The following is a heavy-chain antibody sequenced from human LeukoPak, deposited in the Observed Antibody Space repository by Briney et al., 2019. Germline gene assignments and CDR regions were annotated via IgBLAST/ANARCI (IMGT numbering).Heavy chain of an antibody. D-gene: IGHD3-3*01. CDR2: INHSGST. J-gene: IGHJ4*02. Sequence: SETLSLTCAVYGGSFSGYYWSWIRQPPGKGLEWLGEINHSGSTNYNPSLKSRVTISVDTSKNQFSLKLSSVTAADTAVYYCARRHYDFWSGRAYYFDYWGQGTLVTVSS. CDR1: GGSFSGYY. CDR3: ARRHYDFWSGRAYYFDY. V-gene: IGHV4-34*01.